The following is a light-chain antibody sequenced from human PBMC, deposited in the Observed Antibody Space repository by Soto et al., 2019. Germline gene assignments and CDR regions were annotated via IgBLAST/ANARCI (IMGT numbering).Light chain of an antibody. CDR3: QQYDHWWT. Sequence: EIVMTQSPATLSVSPGERATLSGRDSQSVRSSLAWYQQTPGQPPRVLIYRASTTATGVPARFSGSGSGTEFTLTISSLQSEDFAVYYCQQYDHWWTFGQGTQVDIK. CDR2: RAS. CDR1: QSVRSS. V-gene: IGKV3-15*01. J-gene: IGKJ1*01.